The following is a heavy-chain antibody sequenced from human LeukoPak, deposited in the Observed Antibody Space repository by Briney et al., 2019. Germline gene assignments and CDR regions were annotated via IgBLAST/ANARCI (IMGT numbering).Heavy chain of an antibody. V-gene: IGHV4-4*02. CDR2: VSLAGQT. D-gene: IGHD6-19*01. Sequence: PSETLSLTCDVSGGSISNTNWWSWVRQPPGQGLEWIGEVSLAGQTNYNPSLNGRVTMSLDESSNQLSLKLTSVTAADTAVYYCARHVSVAVAGYWYFDLRGRGTLVTVSS. J-gene: IGHJ2*01. CDR3: ARHVSVAVAGYWYFDL. CDR1: GGSISNTNW.